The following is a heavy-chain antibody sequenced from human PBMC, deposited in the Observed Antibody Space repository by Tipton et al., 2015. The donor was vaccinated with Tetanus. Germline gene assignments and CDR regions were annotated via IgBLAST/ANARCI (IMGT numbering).Heavy chain of an antibody. CDR3: ARGWLAYDSSGYYYVDY. Sequence: TLSLTCAVYGGSFSGYYWSWIRQPPGKGLEWIGEINHSGSTNYNPSLKSRVTIPVDTSKNQFSLKLSSVTAADTAVYYCARGWLAYDSSGYYYVDYWGQGTLVTVSS. D-gene: IGHD3-22*01. CDR2: INHSGST. V-gene: IGHV4-34*01. CDR1: GGSFSGYY. J-gene: IGHJ4*02.